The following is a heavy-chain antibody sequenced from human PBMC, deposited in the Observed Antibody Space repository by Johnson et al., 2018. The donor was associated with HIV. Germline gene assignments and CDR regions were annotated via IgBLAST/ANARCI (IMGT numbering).Heavy chain of an antibody. CDR2: ISWNSGSI. J-gene: IGHJ3*02. V-gene: IGHV3-9*01. CDR3: SSTGLLPAATGVAFDI. D-gene: IGHD2-2*01. CDR1: GFTFDDYA. Sequence: VQLVESGGGLVQPGRSLRLSCAASGFTFDDYAMNWVRQAPGKGLAWVSGISWNSGSIASADSVKGRFTISRDNAKNSLYLQMNSLRAEDTAVHSWSSTGLLPAATGVAFDIWDQGTTDTVSS.